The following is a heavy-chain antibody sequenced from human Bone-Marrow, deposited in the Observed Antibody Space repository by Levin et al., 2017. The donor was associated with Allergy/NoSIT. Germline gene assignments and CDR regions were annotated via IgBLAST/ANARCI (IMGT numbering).Heavy chain of an antibody. V-gene: IGHV1-18*01. CDR1: GYSFVTYG. Sequence: PGESLKISCKASGYSFVTYGITWVRQAPGQGLEWMGWISVYNDNTNYSEKFQDRVIMTTDTSTNTAYMELQNLRSDDTAVYYCARRVVEPYSRRARDYYFDFWGHGTLVTVSS. CDR3: ARRVVEPYSRRARDYYFDF. CDR2: ISVYNDNT. D-gene: IGHD2-15*01. J-gene: IGHJ4*01.